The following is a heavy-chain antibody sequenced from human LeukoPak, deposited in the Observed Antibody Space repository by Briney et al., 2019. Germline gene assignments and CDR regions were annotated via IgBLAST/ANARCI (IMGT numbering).Heavy chain of an antibody. CDR1: GFTFDDYA. D-gene: IGHD3-10*01. V-gene: IGHV3-9*01. CDR3: AKASGSYYYYMDV. CDR2: ISWNSGSI. Sequence: GGSLRLSCAASGFTFDDYAMHWVRQAPGKGLEWVSGISWNSGSIGYADSVKGRFTISRDDAKNSLYLQMNSLRAEDTALYYCAKASGSYYYYMDVWGKGTTVTVSS. J-gene: IGHJ6*03.